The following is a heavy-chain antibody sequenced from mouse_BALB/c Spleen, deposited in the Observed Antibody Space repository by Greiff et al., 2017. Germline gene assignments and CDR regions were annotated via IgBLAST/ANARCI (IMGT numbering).Heavy chain of an antibody. D-gene: IGHD4-1*01. CDR3: ARHEANWDEGFAY. J-gene: IGHJ3*01. Sequence: EVKVVESGGGLVQPGGSLKLSCAASGFTFSSYTMSWVRQTPEKRLEWVAYISNGGGSTYYPDTVKGRFTISRDNAKNTLYLQMSSLKSEDTAMYYCARHEANWDEGFAYWGQGTLVTVSA. CDR1: GFTFSSYT. V-gene: IGHV5-12-2*01. CDR2: ISNGGGST.